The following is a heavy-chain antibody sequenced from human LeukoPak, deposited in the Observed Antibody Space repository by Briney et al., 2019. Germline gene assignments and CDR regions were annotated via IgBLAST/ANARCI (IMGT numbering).Heavy chain of an antibody. Sequence: GGSLRLSCAVSGFTFSTYAMHWVRQAPGKGLEWVAVISYDGNNKYYADSVKGRFTISRDNSKNTLYLQMNSLRAEDTAVYYCASPLAPPGWLRAFDIWGQGTMSPSLQ. CDR3: ASPLAPPGWLRAFDI. CDR2: ISYDGNNK. V-gene: IGHV3-30-3*01. CDR1: GFTFSTYA. D-gene: IGHD3-9*01. J-gene: IGHJ3*02.